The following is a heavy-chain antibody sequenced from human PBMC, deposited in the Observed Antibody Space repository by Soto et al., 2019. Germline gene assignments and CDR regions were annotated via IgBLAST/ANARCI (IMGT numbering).Heavy chain of an antibody. J-gene: IGHJ4*02. CDR3: ARAREATAGTWYFYS. CDR1: GGSFSGYY. D-gene: IGHD6-13*01. V-gene: IGHV4-34*01. CDR2: INRGGNT. Sequence: QVPLQQWGAGLLKPSETLSLVCAVYGGSFSGYYWTWIRQSPGKGLEWIGEINRGGNTKYNPSLRNRVTISVYRSVNQFSLKLNSVTAADTAVYYCARAREATAGTWYFYSWGQGTLVTVSS.